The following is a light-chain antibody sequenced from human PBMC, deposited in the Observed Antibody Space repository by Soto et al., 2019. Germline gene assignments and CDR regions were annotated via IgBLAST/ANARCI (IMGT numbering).Light chain of an antibody. J-gene: IGKJ4*01. CDR3: QQFNNWPLT. CDR1: QSIRSA. CDR2: DAS. V-gene: IGKV3-11*01. Sequence: EIVLTQSPVTLSLSPGERATLSCRASQSIRSALAWYQQKPGQAPRLLIYDASKRATDIPARFSGSGSEIDFTLTISSLEPEDFAIYYCQQFNNWPLTFGGGTKVDIK.